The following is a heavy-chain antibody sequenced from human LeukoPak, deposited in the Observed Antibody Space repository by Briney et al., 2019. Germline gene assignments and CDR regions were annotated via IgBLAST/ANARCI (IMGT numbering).Heavy chain of an antibody. J-gene: IGHJ5*02. Sequence: QPGGSLRLSCAASGFTFSSYAMSWVRQAPGKGLEWVSAISGSGGSTYYADSVKGRFTISRDNSKNTLYLQMNSLRAEDTAVYYCASSPGGIAVAGTSGGWFDPWGQGTLVTVS. CDR2: ISGSGGST. CDR1: GFTFSSYA. D-gene: IGHD6-19*01. V-gene: IGHV3-23*01. CDR3: ASSPGGIAVAGTSGGWFDP.